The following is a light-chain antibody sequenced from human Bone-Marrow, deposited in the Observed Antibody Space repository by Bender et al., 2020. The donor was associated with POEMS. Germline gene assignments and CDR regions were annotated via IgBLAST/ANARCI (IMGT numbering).Light chain of an antibody. J-gene: IGLJ3*02. CDR3: FSYAGRGAWV. CDR1: SSDVGAYNY. Sequence: QSALTQPASVSGSPGQSITISCTGTSSDVGAYNYVSWYQQHPDKAPKLLIYDVSNRPSRVSSRFSGSKSGNTASLTISGLQAEDEGDYYCFSYAGRGAWVFGGGTTLTVL. V-gene: IGLV2-14*03. CDR2: DVS.